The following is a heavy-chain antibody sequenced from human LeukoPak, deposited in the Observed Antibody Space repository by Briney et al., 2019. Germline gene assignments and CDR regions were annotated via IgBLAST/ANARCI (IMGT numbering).Heavy chain of an antibody. D-gene: IGHD4-23*01. CDR1: GYTFTNYA. CDR3: ARAPGGNARTWLDY. V-gene: IGHV1-3*02. J-gene: IGHJ4*02. CDR2: TNGATGNT. Sequence: ASVKVSCKASGYTFTNYALHWVRQAPGQRLEWMGWTNGATGNTRFSQDFQGRLTITIDTSASTANMEMSSLTSEDTAVYYCARAPGGNARTWLDYWGQGTLVTGSS.